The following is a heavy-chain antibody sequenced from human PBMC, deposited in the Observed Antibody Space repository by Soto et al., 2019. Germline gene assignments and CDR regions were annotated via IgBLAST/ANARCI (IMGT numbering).Heavy chain of an antibody. J-gene: IGHJ4*02. V-gene: IGHV3-30*14. CDR2: IAWNGRSE. CDR3: ARVSRDSSGWYGGLDH. CDR1: GFPFNFYA. D-gene: IGHD6-19*01. Sequence: GGSLRLSCTTSGFPFNFYAFHWVRQAPGKGLDWVAFIAWNGRSEYYADSVQGRFTISRDASTKTISLQMSSLRAEDTAVYYCARVSRDSSGWYGGLDHWGQGTLVTVSS.